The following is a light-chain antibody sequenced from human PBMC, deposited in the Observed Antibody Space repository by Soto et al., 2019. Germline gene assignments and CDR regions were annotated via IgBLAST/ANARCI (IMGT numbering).Light chain of an antibody. CDR3: QQYNSYPWT. J-gene: IGKJ1*01. Sequence: DSQMTQSPSTLCPSVVERVSITCRAGQSISSWLAWYQQKPGKAPKLLIYDASTLQSGVPSRFRGAESGTEFTLTISSLQPDDFAVYYCQQYNSYPWTFGQGTKVDIK. V-gene: IGKV1-5*01. CDR2: DAS. CDR1: QSISSW.